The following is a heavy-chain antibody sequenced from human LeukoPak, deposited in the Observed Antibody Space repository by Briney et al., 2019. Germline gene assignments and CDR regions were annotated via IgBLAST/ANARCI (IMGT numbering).Heavy chain of an antibody. CDR1: GFTFSSYS. D-gene: IGHD2-15*01. Sequence: PGGSLRLSCAASGFTFSSYSMNWVRQAPGKGLEWVASISSSSSYIYYADSVKGRFTISRDNTKNSLYLQMNSLRAEDTAVYYCARDSAEVYVVAATSRFDYWGQGTLVTVSS. J-gene: IGHJ4*02. CDR3: ARDSAEVYVVAATSRFDY. V-gene: IGHV3-21*01. CDR2: ISSSSSYI.